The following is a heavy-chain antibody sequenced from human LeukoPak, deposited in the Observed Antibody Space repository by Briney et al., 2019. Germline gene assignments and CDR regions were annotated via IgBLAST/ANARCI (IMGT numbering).Heavy chain of an antibody. Sequence: GGSLRLSCAASGFTFSSYGMHWVRQAPGKGLEWVAVISYDGSNKYYADSVKGRFTISRDNSKNTLYLQMNSLRAEDTAVYYCAKDSNGYSSGWYRGGYFDYWGQGTLVTVSS. CDR1: GFTFSSYG. V-gene: IGHV3-30*18. D-gene: IGHD6-19*01. CDR2: ISYDGSNK. CDR3: AKDSNGYSSGWYRGGYFDY. J-gene: IGHJ4*02.